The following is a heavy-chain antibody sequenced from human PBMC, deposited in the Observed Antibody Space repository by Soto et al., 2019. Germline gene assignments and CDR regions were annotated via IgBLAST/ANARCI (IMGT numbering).Heavy chain of an antibody. Sequence: GGSLRLSCAASGFTFSSYAMSWVRQAPGKGLEWVSAISGSGGSTYYADSVKGRFTISRDNSKNTLYLQMNSLRAEDTAVDSCAKSAALYCSSWYGLDIWGQGTMVTVSS. CDR3: AKSAALYCSSWYGLDI. J-gene: IGHJ3*02. D-gene: IGHD6-13*01. V-gene: IGHV3-23*01. CDR2: ISGSGGST. CDR1: GFTFSSYA.